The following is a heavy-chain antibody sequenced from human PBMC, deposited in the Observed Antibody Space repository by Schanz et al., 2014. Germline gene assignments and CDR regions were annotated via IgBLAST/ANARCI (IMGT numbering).Heavy chain of an antibody. CDR1: GFTFSSYA. CDR3: GRAGTGMAGWYFEL. CDR2: VPFDGSQK. Sequence: VQLVESGGGLVQPGGSLRLSCSASGFTFSSYALHWVRQAPGKGLEWVAFVPFDGSQKFYADSVKGRFTISRDNSKNTLYLQMSSLRVDDMAVYYCGRAGTGMAGWYFELWGRGTLVTVSS. D-gene: IGHD5-18*01. J-gene: IGHJ2*01. V-gene: IGHV3-30*14.